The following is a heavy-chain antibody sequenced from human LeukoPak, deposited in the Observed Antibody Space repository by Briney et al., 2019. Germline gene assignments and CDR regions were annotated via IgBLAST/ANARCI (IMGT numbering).Heavy chain of an antibody. CDR2: IKPNSGGT. Sequence: GASVKVSCKASGYTFTDYYMHWVRQAPGQGLEWMGWIKPNSGGTNYAQKFQGRVTMTRDTSTSTAYMELSRLTSDDTAVYYCARNSSGYIYWGQGTLVTVSS. CDR1: GYTFTDYY. CDR3: ARNSSGYIY. J-gene: IGHJ4*02. V-gene: IGHV1-2*02. D-gene: IGHD3-22*01.